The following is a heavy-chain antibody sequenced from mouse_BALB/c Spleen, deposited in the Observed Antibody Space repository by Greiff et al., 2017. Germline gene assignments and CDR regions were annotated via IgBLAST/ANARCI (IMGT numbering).Heavy chain of an antibody. J-gene: IGHJ2*01. CDR1: GYSITSGYY. V-gene: IGHV3-6*02. CDR2: ISYDGSN. Sequence: VQLKESGPGLVKPSQSLSLTCSVTGYSITSGYYWNWIRQFPGNKLEWMGYISYDGSNNYNPSLKNRISITRDTSKNQFFLKLNSVTTEDTATYYCARDSTVVPFDYWGQGTTLTVSS. D-gene: IGHD1-1*01. CDR3: ARDSTVVPFDY.